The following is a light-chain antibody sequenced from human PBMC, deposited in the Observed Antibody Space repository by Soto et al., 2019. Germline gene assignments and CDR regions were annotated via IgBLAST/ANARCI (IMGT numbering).Light chain of an antibody. CDR1: QDISNS. Sequence: DIQMTQSPSSLSASVGDRVTITCQASQDISNSLNWYQQRPGKAPNLLIYDASNLETGVPSRFSGSGSGTHFTLTISSLQPEDIATYHCQQYNNFPLTFGGGTKVDIK. CDR3: QQYNNFPLT. V-gene: IGKV1-33*01. CDR2: DAS. J-gene: IGKJ4*01.